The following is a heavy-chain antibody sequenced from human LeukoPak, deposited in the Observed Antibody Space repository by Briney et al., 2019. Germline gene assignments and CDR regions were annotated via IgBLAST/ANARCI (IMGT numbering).Heavy chain of an antibody. Sequence: SVKVSCKASGGTSSSYAISWVRQAPGQGLEWMGGIIPIFGTANYAQKFQGRVTITADKSTSTAYMELSSLRSEDTAVYYCARGYGSGSYSFDYWGQGTLVTVSS. CDR2: IIPIFGTA. CDR3: ARGYGSGSYSFDY. J-gene: IGHJ4*02. V-gene: IGHV1-69*06. D-gene: IGHD3-10*01. CDR1: GGTSSSYA.